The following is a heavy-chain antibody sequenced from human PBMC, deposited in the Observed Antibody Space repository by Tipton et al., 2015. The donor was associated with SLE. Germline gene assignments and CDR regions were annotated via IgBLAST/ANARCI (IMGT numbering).Heavy chain of an antibody. Sequence: GLVKPSETLSLTCTVSGGSITSHYWSWIRQPPGKGLEWIGNILYSGDTNYNPPLKNRVTISVDTSNNQFSLKLSSMTAADTAVYYCATIDPDVDSGVIPGDYWGQGTLVTVSS. CDR1: GGSITSHY. CDR2: ILYSGDT. CDR3: ATIDPDVDSGVIPGDY. J-gene: IGHJ4*02. V-gene: IGHV4-59*11. D-gene: IGHD2-15*01.